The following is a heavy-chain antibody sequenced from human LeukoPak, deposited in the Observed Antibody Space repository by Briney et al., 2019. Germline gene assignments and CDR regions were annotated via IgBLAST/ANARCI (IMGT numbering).Heavy chain of an antibody. CDR2: IKQDGSEK. D-gene: IGHD3-10*01. Sequence: GGSLRLSCGASGFTFSSYWMSWVRQAPGKGLEWVANIKQDGSEKYYVDSVKGRFTISRDNAKNSLYLQMNSLRAEDTAVYYCARDRGFDYWGQGTLVTVSS. V-gene: IGHV3-7*01. J-gene: IGHJ4*02. CDR3: ARDRGFDY. CDR1: GFTFSSYW.